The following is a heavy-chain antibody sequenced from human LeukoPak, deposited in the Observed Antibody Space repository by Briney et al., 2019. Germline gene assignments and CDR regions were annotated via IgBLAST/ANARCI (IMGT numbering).Heavy chain of an antibody. CDR3: ARVNGDYVYYYYYYMDV. V-gene: IGHV4-4*07. CDR2: IYTSGGT. D-gene: IGHD4-17*01. CDR1: GGSISSYY. J-gene: IGHJ6*03. Sequence: PSETLSLTCTVSGGSISSYYWSWIRQPAGKGLEWIGRIYTSGGTNYNPSLKSRVTISVDTSKNQFSLKLSSVTAADTAVYYCARVNGDYVYYYYYYMDVWGRGTTVTVSS.